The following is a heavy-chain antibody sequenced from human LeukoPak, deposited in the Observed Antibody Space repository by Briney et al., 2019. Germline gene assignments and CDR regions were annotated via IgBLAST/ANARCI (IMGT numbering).Heavy chain of an antibody. CDR2: ISWNSGSI. V-gene: IGHV3-9*01. Sequence: GGSLRLSCAASGFTFDDYAMHWVRQAPGKGLEWVSGISWNSGSIGYADSVKGRFTISRDNAKNSLYLQMNSLRAEDTALYYCAKDISARHDYEAFDIWGQGTMVTVSS. D-gene: IGHD4-11*01. CDR1: GFTFDDYA. J-gene: IGHJ3*02. CDR3: AKDISARHDYEAFDI.